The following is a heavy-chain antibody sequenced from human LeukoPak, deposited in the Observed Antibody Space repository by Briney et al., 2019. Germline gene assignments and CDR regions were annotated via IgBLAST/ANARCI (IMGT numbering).Heavy chain of an antibody. CDR3: ARGLLRNYYDSSGSPDY. CDR2: INPNNGGT. V-gene: IGHV1-2*02. CDR1: GYTFSDYY. J-gene: IGHJ4*02. Sequence: ASVKVSCKASGYTFSDYYMHWVRQAPGQGLEWMGWINPNNGGTTYAQEFQGRVTVTRDTSISTGYMDLSGLRSDDTAVDYCARGLLRNYYDSSGSPDYWGQGTLVTVSS. D-gene: IGHD3-22*01.